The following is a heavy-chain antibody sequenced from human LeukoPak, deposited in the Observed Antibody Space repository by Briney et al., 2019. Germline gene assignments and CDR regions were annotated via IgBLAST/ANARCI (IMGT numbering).Heavy chain of an antibody. CDR1: GFTFSNYT. CDR2: ISGSGDGT. J-gene: IGHJ4*02. CDR3: AKPFYSGYDSHFDY. V-gene: IGHV3-23*01. D-gene: IGHD5-12*01. Sequence: GGSLRLSCAASGFTFSNYTMSWVRQAPGKGLEWVSAISGSGDGTYSADSVKGRFTISRDNSKNTLYLQMNSLRAEDTAVYYCAKPFYSGYDSHFDYWGQGTLVTVSS.